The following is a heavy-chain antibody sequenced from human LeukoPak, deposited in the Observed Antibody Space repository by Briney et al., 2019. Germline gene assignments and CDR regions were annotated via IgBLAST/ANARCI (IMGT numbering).Heavy chain of an antibody. CDR1: GYTFTSYG. D-gene: IGHD3-3*01. J-gene: IGHJ6*02. V-gene: IGHV1-18*01. CDR3: ARYYDFWSGYSYGMDV. Sequence: ASVKVSCKASGYTFTSYGISWVRQAPGQGLEWMGWISAYNSNTNYAQKLQGRVTMTTDTSTTTAYMELRSLRSDDTAVYYCARYYDFWSGYSYGMDVWGQGTTVTVSS. CDR2: ISAYNSNT.